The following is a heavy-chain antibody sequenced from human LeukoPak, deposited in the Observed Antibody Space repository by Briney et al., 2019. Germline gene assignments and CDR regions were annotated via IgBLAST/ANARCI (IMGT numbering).Heavy chain of an antibody. D-gene: IGHD2-2*01. CDR3: AREIVDCSSTSCYHHFDY. Sequence: SETLSLTCTVSGGSISSYYWSWIRQPPGKGLEWIGYIYYSGSTNYNPSLKSRVTISVDTSKNQFSLKLSSVTAADTAVYYCAREIVDCSSTSCYHHFDYWGQGTLVTVSS. CDR2: IYYSGST. J-gene: IGHJ4*02. V-gene: IGHV4-59*01. CDR1: GGSISSYY.